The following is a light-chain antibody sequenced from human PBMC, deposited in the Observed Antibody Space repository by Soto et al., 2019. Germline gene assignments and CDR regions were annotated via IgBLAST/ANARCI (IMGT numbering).Light chain of an antibody. Sequence: EIVLTQSPGTLSLSPGERATLSCRASQSVSSSFLAWYQQKVGQAPRHLIYGASSRATGIPDRFSGSGSGTDFTLTISSLEPEDFAVYYCQQRSSWPPITFGQGTRLEIK. CDR3: QQRSSWPPIT. V-gene: IGKV3D-20*02. CDR1: QSVSSSF. CDR2: GAS. J-gene: IGKJ5*01.